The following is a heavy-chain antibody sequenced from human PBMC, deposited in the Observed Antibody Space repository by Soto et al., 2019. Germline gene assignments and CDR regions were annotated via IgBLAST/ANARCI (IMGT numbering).Heavy chain of an antibody. D-gene: IGHD6-6*01. CDR1: GFTFSNFG. V-gene: IGHV3-33*01. CDR2: IWFDGGDK. CDR3: ARDRYTTSSYGMDV. Sequence: QVKLVESGGGVVQPGRSPRLSCAASGFTFSNFGMHWVRQAPGKGLEWVAVIWFDGGDKHYVDSVEGRFTISRDNSKNTVYLQMNSLRPEDTAVYYCARDRYTTSSYGMDVWGQGTTVTVSS. J-gene: IGHJ6*02.